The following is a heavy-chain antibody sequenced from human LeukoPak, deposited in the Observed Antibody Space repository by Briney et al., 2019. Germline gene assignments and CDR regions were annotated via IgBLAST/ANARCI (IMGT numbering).Heavy chain of an antibody. Sequence: PSETLSLTCTVSGGSISTSNYYWGWIRQPPGTGLEWIGNIFYSGSTYYSPSLKSRVTISLDTSRNQFSLKMSSVTAADTAVYYCARVSSSWYQDWYFDLWGRGTLGTVSS. CDR3: ARVSSSWYQDWYFDL. J-gene: IGHJ2*01. V-gene: IGHV4-39*07. CDR1: GGSISTSNYY. D-gene: IGHD6-13*01. CDR2: IFYSGST.